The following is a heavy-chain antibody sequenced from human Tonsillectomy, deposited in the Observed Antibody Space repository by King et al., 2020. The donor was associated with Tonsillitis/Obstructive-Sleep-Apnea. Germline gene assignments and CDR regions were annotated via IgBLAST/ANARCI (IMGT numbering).Heavy chain of an antibody. CDR2: ISPNSGGT. Sequence: QLVQSGAEVKKPGASVKVSCKASGYTFTGYYMHWVRQAPGQGLEWMGWISPNSGGTNYAQKFQGRVTMTRDTSISTAYMELSRLRSDDTAVYFCAREYSGRYSYYYYDLDVWGQGTTVTVSS. D-gene: IGHD1-26*01. V-gene: IGHV1-2*02. CDR3: AREYSGRYSYYYYDLDV. J-gene: IGHJ6*02. CDR1: GYTFTGYY.